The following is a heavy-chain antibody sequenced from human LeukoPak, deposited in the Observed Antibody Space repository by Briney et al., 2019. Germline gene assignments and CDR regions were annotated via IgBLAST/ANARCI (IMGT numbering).Heavy chain of an antibody. V-gene: IGHV4-61*02. CDR2: IYTSGST. CDR1: GGSISSGSYY. J-gene: IGHJ3*02. CDR3: ARDHDPYYYDSSGYAFDI. D-gene: IGHD3-22*01. Sequence: SETLSLTCTVSGGSISSGSYYWSWIRQPAGEGLEWIGRIYTSGSTNYNPSLKSRVTISVDTSKNQFSLKLSSVTAADMAVYYCARDHDPYYYDSSGYAFDIWGQGTMVTVSS.